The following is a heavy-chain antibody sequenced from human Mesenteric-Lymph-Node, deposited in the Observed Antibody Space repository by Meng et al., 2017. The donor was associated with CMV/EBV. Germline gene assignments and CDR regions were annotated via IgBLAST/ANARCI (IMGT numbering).Heavy chain of an antibody. CDR3: ARGVGGVAAAGPKDY. Sequence: SGYTFTSYDINWVRPATGQGLEWMGWMNPNSGNTGYAQKFQGRVTMTRNTSISTAYMELSSLRSEDTAVYYCARGVGGVAAAGPKDYWGQGTLVTVSS. CDR1: GYTFTSYD. CDR2: MNPNSGNT. V-gene: IGHV1-8*01. D-gene: IGHD6-13*01. J-gene: IGHJ4*02.